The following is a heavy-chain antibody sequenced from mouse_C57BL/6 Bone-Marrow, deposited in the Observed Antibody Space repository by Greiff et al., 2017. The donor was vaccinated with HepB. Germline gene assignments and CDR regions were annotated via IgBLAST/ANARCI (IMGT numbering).Heavy chain of an antibody. D-gene: IGHD1-1*01. CDR2: IYPSDSET. V-gene: IGHV1-61*01. Sequence: QVQLQQPGAELVRPGSSVKLSCKASGYTFTSYWMDWVKQRPGQGLEWIGNIYPSDSETHYNQKFKDKATLTVDKSSSTAYMPLSSLTSEVSAVYYCARLRYYGSSYDYWGQGTTLTVSS. J-gene: IGHJ2*01. CDR1: GYTFTSYW. CDR3: ARLRYYGSSYDY.